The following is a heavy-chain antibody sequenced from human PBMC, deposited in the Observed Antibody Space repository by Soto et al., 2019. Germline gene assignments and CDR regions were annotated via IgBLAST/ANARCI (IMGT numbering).Heavy chain of an antibody. CDR3: VKQTWDDAYCERHAY. J-gene: IGHJ1*01. Sequence: SQTLSLTCVISGDSVSSNTAAWNWIRQSPSRGLEWLGRTYYRSKWHYDYAVSMKSRIIISPATSTNHVSLQLNSVTPEDTAIYYCVKQTWDDAYCERHAYWGRRTTVPVSS. CDR2: TYYRSKWHY. V-gene: IGHV6-1*01. D-gene: IGHD1-1*01. CDR1: GDSVSSNTAA.